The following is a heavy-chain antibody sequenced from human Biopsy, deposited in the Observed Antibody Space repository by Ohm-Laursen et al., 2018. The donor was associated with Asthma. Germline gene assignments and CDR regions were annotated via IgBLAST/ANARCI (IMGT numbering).Heavy chain of an antibody. CDR2: FFHTGST. CDR1: YGSITSGGYY. CDR3: ARDFVGSAMDYFDY. D-gene: IGHD5-18*01. Sequence: TLSLTCTVSYGSITSGGYYWTWIRQHPGKGLEWIGEFFHTGSTNYSPSLKSRVTISVDTSKNQFSLKLSSVTAADTAVYYCARDFVGSAMDYFDYWGQGTLVTVSS. J-gene: IGHJ4*02. V-gene: IGHV4-61*08.